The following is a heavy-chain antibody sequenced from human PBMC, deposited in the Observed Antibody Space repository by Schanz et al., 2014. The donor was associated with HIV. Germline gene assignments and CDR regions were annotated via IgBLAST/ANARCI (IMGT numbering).Heavy chain of an antibody. V-gene: IGHV3-23*01. J-gene: IGHJ6*02. D-gene: IGHD3-10*01. CDR1: GLPFSTSA. CDR2: ISGSGGST. Sequence: DVQILESGGGLVQPGGSRRLSCAVSGLPFSTSAMSWVRQAPGKGLEWVSDISGSGGSTYYADSVKGRFTISRDKSRNTLYLEMNSLRADDTAVYYCAKDEYYYGSGSYIYFYYGMDVWGQGTTVTVSS. CDR3: AKDEYYYGSGSYIYFYYGMDV.